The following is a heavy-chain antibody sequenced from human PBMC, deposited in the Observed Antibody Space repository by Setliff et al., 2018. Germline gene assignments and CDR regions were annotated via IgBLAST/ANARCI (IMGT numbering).Heavy chain of an antibody. CDR3: AYDSSGYYPGY. Sequence: ASVKVSCKASGHTFITFGISWVRQAPGQGLEWMGWISAYSDDTKYAEKFQGRVPMTMDTSTGTAYMELRSLRSDDTAVYICAYDSSGYYPGYWGQGTLVTVSS. V-gene: IGHV1-18*01. D-gene: IGHD3-22*01. CDR2: ISAYSDDT. J-gene: IGHJ4*02. CDR1: GHTFITFG.